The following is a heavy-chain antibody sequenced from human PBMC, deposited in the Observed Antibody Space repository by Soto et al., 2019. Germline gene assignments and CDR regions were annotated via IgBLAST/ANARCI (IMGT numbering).Heavy chain of an antibody. J-gene: IGHJ4*02. Sequence: QVQLVQSGAEVKKPGSSVKVSCKASGGTFSSYAISWVRQAPGQGLEWMGGIIPIFGTANYAQKFQGRVTITADESTSTAYMELSSLRSEDTAVYYCAGVNWNYDGLGPPRDYWGQGTLVTVSS. CDR2: IIPIFGTA. CDR1: GGTFSSYA. V-gene: IGHV1-69*01. CDR3: AGVNWNYDGLGPPRDY. D-gene: IGHD1-7*01.